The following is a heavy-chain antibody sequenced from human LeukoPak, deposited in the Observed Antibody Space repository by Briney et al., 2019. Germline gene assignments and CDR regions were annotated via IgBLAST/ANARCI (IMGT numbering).Heavy chain of an antibody. D-gene: IGHD3-22*01. CDR3: AREGYDSNGYHYYYGMDV. Sequence: GASVKVSCKASGYTFTGYYMHWVRQAPGQGLEWMGWINPNSGGTNYAQKFQGRVTMTRDTSINTAYMELTRLTSDDTAVYHCAREGYDSNGYHYYYGMDVWGQGTTVTVSS. CDR2: INPNSGGT. CDR1: GYTFTGYY. J-gene: IGHJ6*01. V-gene: IGHV1-2*02.